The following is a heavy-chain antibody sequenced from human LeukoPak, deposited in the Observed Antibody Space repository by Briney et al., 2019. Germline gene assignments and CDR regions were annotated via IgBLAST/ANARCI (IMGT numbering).Heavy chain of an antibody. J-gene: IGHJ3*02. CDR3: ATSGWSDDAFDI. Sequence: ASVKVSCKASGYTFTSYDINWVRQATGQGLEWMGWVNPNSGNTGYAQKFQGRVTMTRNTSISTAYMELSSLRSEDTAVYYCATSGWSDDAFDIWGQGTMVTVSS. D-gene: IGHD6-19*01. V-gene: IGHV1-8*01. CDR2: VNPNSGNT. CDR1: GYTFTSYD.